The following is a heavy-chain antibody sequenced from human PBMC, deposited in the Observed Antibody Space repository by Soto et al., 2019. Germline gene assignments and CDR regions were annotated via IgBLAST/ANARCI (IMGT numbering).Heavy chain of an antibody. CDR3: ARQIVVVTDAIPGDGMDV. D-gene: IGHD2-2*01. J-gene: IGHJ6*02. CDR1: GGSISSSSYY. CDR2: IYYSGST. V-gene: IGHV4-39*01. Sequence: SETLSLTCTVSGGSISSSSYYWGWIRQPPGKGLEWIGSIYYSGSTYYNPSLKSRVTISVDTSKNQFSLKLSSVTAADTAVYYCARQIVVVTDAIPGDGMDVWGQGTTVTISS.